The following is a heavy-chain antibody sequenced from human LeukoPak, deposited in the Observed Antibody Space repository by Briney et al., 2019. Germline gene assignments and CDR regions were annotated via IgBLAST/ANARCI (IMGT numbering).Heavy chain of an antibody. D-gene: IGHD6-19*01. CDR1: GFTFSSYG. J-gene: IGHJ4*02. Sequence: GGSLRLSCAASGFTFSSYGMSWVRQAPGKGLEWVSAISGSGGSTYYADSVKGGFTISRDNSKNTLYLQMNSLRAEDTAVYYCAKYSWGAVAAPFDYWGQGTLVTVSS. CDR3: AKYSWGAVAAPFDY. V-gene: IGHV3-23*01. CDR2: ISGSGGST.